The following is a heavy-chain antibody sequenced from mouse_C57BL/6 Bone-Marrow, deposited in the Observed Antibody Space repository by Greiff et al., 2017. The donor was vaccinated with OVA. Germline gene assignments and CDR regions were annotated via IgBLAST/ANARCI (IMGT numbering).Heavy chain of an antibody. V-gene: IGHV1-4*01. J-gene: IGHJ2*01. D-gene: IGHD2-4*01. CDR3: ATLRRGYSFDY. CDR2: INPSSGYT. CDR1: GYTFTSYT. Sequence: VQLQQSGAELARPGASVKMSCKASGYTFTSYTMHWVKQRPGQGLEWIGYINPSSGYTKYNQKFKDKATLTADKSSSTAYMQLSSLTSEDSAVYYCATLRRGYSFDYWGQGTTLTVSS.